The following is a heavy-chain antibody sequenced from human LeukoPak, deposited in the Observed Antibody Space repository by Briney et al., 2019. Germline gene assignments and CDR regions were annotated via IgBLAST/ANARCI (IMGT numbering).Heavy chain of an antibody. CDR2: IYYPGTT. V-gene: IGHV4-59*02. D-gene: IGHD3-3*01. Sequence: PSETLSLTCSVSGASVSTLHWNWIRQPPGKGLEWLGNIYYPGTTKYNPSLKSRVTLSTDTSKNQFSLKLTSVTAADTAVYFCTKGYYEPFDSWGQGILVTVSS. J-gene: IGHJ4*02. CDR3: TKGYYEPFDS. CDR1: GASVSTLH.